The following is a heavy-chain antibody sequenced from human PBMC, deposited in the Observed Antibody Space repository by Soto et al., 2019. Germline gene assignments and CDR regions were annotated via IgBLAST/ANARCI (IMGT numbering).Heavy chain of an antibody. Sequence: PSETLSLTCLFSGSAITSYHWIWIRHFPENGLDWIAYMCHTGNTNYNASFQSRVTISIDGSKNQLSLKRTSMTAAGTAGYYCSWDMHAAFTQDSTPGGKGTLVT. V-gene: IGHV4-59*01. CDR3: SWDMHAAFTQDSTP. CDR2: MCHTGNT. D-gene: IGHD2-15*01. CDR1: GSAITSYH. J-gene: IGHJ5*02.